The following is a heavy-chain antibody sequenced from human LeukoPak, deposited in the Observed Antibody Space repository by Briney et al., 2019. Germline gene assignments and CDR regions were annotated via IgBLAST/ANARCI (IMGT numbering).Heavy chain of an antibody. CDR1: GYRFSSYW. V-gene: IGHV5-10-1*01. Sequence: GESLKISCKGSGYRFSSYWINWVRQMPGRGLEWMGTIDPSDSYTKYNPSFQGHVTISADKSISTAYLQWSSLKASDTAMYYCARPLSSGYYGGGFDIWGQGTMVTVSS. D-gene: IGHD3-22*01. CDR3: ARPLSSGYYGGGFDI. CDR2: IDPSDSYT. J-gene: IGHJ3*02.